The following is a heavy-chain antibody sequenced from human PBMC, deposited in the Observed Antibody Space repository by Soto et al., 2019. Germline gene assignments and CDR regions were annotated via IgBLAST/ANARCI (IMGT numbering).Heavy chain of an antibody. V-gene: IGHV4-59*01. CDR3: ARDQGIASSGPFDY. Sequence: QVQLQESGPGLVKPSETLSLTCTVSGDSISNYYWSWIRQAPGKGLEWIGFIYNSGNTNYNPSLKSRVTMSIDTSKRQFSLKLNSVTAADTAVYYCARDQGIASSGPFDYWGPGTLVTVSS. D-gene: IGHD6-13*01. J-gene: IGHJ4*02. CDR2: IYNSGNT. CDR1: GDSISNYY.